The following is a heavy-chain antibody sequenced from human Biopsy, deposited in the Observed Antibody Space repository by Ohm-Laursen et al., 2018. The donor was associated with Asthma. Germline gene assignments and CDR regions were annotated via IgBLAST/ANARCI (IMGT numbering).Heavy chain of an antibody. CDR2: MSYDGNHK. CDR1: VFMFRSFG. V-gene: IGHV3-30*18. D-gene: IGHD5-12*01. CDR3: AKRRGYSGHDNDY. J-gene: IGHJ4*02. Sequence: SLRLSCAASVFMFRSFGMHWVRQAPGKGLEWVAVMSYDGNHKFYEDSVKGRFTLSRDNSKNTLYLQMNSLRTEDTAVYYCAKRRGYSGHDNDYWGQGTLVIVSS.